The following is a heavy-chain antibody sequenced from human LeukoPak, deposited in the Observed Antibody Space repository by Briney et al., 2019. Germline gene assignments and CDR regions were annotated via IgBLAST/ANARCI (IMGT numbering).Heavy chain of an antibody. D-gene: IGHD3-10*01. J-gene: IGHJ4*02. CDR2: IYYSGST. V-gene: IGHV4-39*07. Sequence: PSETLSLTCTVSGGSISSSSYYWGWIRQPPGKGLEWIGSIYYSGSTYYNPSLKSRVTISVDTSKNQFSLKLSSVTAADTAVYYCARGGVRGLLDYWGQGTLVTVSS. CDR1: GGSISSSSYY. CDR3: ARGGVRGLLDY.